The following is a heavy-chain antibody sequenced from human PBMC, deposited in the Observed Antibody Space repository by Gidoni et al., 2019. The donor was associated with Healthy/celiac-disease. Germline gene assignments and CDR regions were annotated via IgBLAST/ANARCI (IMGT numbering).Heavy chain of an antibody. CDR3: ARELSEYDSSGYYYPGTIGFDY. J-gene: IGHJ4*02. D-gene: IGHD3-22*01. Sequence: QVQLQESGPGLVKPSETLSLTCTVSGGSISSYYWSWIRQPPGKGLEWIGYIYYSGSTNYNPSLKSRVTISVDTSKNQFSLKLSSVTAADTAVYYCARELSEYDSSGYYYPGTIGFDYWGQGTLVTVSS. CDR2: IYYSGST. V-gene: IGHV4-59*01. CDR1: GGSISSYY.